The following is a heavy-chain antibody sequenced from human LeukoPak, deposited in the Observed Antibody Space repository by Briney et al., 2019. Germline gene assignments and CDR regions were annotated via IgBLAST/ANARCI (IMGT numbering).Heavy chain of an antibody. V-gene: IGHV3-23*01. J-gene: IGHJ4*02. CDR1: GFTFSSYA. Sequence: GGSLRLSCAASGFTFSSYAMSWVRQAPGKGLEWVSAISGSGGSTYYADSVKGRFTISRDNSKNTLYLQMNSLRAEDTAVYYCAKDLRYDSSDYMGYFDYWGQGTLVTVSS. CDR2: ISGSGGST. CDR3: AKDLRYDSSDYMGYFDY. D-gene: IGHD3-22*01.